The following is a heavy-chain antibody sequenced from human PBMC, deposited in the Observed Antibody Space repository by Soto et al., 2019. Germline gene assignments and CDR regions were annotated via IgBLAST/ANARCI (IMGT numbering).Heavy chain of an antibody. CDR1: GYTFTSYG. V-gene: IGHV1-18*01. Sequence: ASVKVSCKASGYTFTSYGISWVRQAPGQGLEWMGWISAYNGNTNYAQKLQGRVTMTTNTSTSTAYMELRSLRSEDTAVYYCARGGEGSSSDYHYYYMAVWGKGTTVTVYS. J-gene: IGHJ6*03. CDR3: ARGGEGSSSDYHYYYMAV. CDR2: ISAYNGNT. D-gene: IGHD6-6*01.